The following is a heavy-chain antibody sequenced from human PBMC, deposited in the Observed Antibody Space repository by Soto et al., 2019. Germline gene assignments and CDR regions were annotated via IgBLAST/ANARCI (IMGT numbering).Heavy chain of an antibody. Sequence: ESGGGLVKPGESLRLSCTFTFSSYSLNWVREAPGKGLEWVSSISSGSAYIKYADSVKGRFTISRDNANNLLYLQMRSLRVDDSAVYYCTTDEGGRYDNWFNPWGQGTLVTVSS. D-gene: IGHD3-16*01. CDR3: TTDEGGRYDNWFNP. J-gene: IGHJ5*02. CDR2: ISSGSAYI. V-gene: IGHV3-21*01. CDR1: TFSSYS.